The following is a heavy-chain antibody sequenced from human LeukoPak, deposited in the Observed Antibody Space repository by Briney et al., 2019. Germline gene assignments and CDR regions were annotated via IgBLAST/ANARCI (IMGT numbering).Heavy chain of an antibody. CDR1: GYTFTGYY. D-gene: IGHD6-19*01. CDR3: ARDPPSVPPSSALLQWLDPYGMDV. V-gene: IGHV1-46*01. J-gene: IGHJ6*02. CDR2: INPSGGST. Sequence: GASVKVSCKASGYTFTGYYMHWVRQAPGQGLEWMGIINPSGGSTSYAQKFQGRVTMTRDTSTSTVYMELSSLRSEDTAVYYCARDPPSVPPSSALLQWLDPYGMDVWGQGTTVTVSS.